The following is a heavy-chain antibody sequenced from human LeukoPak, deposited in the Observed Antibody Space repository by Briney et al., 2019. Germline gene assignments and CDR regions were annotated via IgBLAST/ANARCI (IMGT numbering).Heavy chain of an antibody. D-gene: IGHD3-10*01. CDR3: ASAGSRINWFDP. Sequence: SETLSLTCTVSGGSISSYYWSWIRQPPGKGLEWIGEINHSGSTNYNPSLKSRVTISVDTSKNQFSLKLSSVTAADTAVYYCASAGSRINWFDPWGQGTLVTVSS. J-gene: IGHJ5*02. CDR1: GGSISSYY. V-gene: IGHV4-34*01. CDR2: INHSGST.